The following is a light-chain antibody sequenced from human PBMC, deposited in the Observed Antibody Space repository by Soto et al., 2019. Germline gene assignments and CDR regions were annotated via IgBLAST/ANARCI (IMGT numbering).Light chain of an antibody. CDR2: DVS. CDR3: SSYTGSSSQV. J-gene: IGLJ2*01. CDR1: SSDVGGYNY. Sequence: QSALTQPASVSGSPGQAITISCTGTSSDVGGYNYVSWYQQHPGKAPKLMIYDVSNRPSGVSNRFSGSKSGNTASLTISGRQAEDEADYYCSSYTGSSSQVFGGGTKLTV. V-gene: IGLV2-14*03.